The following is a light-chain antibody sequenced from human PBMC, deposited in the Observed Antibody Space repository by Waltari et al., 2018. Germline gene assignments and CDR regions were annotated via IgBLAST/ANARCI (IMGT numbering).Light chain of an antibody. Sequence: EIVMTQSPATLSVSPGERATLSCRASQSVSSNLAWYQQKPGQAPRPRIYGASTRSTGIPARFSVSGSGTELTLTISSLQSEDFAVYYCQQYNNWPRTFGQGTKVEIK. CDR2: GAS. CDR3: QQYNNWPRT. V-gene: IGKV3-15*01. J-gene: IGKJ1*01. CDR1: QSVSSN.